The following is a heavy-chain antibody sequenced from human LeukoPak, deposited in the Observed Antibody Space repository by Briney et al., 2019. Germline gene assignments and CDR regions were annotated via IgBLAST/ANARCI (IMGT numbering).Heavy chain of an antibody. V-gene: IGHV3-23*01. Sequence: PGGSLRLSCAASGFAVSSNYMSWVRQAPGKGLEWVSAVSGSDDSTYYADSVKGRFTITRDNSKNTLFLQMNSLRAEDTAVYYCAKDRDSGYYPFDYWGQGTLVTVSS. CDR3: AKDRDSGYYPFDY. J-gene: IGHJ4*02. CDR2: VSGSDDST. CDR1: GFAVSSNY. D-gene: IGHD5-12*01.